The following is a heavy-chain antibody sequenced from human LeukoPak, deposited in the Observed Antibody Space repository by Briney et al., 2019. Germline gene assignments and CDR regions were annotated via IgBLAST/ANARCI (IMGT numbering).Heavy chain of an antibody. CDR1: GFTFDDYA. CDR2: ISWNSGSI. D-gene: IGHD3-10*01. CDR3: AKDIGITMVRGVILGAFDI. V-gene: IGHV3-9*01. J-gene: IGHJ3*02. Sequence: PRGSLRLSCAASGFTFDDYAMHWVRQAPGKGLEWVSGISWNSGSIGYADSVKGRFTISRDNAKNSLYLQMNSLRAEDTALYYCAKDIGITMVRGVILGAFDIWGQGTMVTVSS.